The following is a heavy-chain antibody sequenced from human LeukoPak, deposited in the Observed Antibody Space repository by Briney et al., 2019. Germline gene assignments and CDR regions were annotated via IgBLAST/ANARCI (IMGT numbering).Heavy chain of an antibody. CDR1: GYTFTSYA. CDR3: ARDPSWGYVFVGRHFDY. CDR2: INAGNGNT. J-gene: IGHJ4*02. V-gene: IGHV1-3*01. D-gene: IGHD5-18*01. Sequence: ASVKVSCKASGYTFTSYAMHWVRQAPGQRLEWMGWINAGNGNTKYSQKFQGRVTITRGTSASTAHMELSSPRSEDTAVYYCARDPSWGYVFVGRHFDYWGQGTQVTVSS.